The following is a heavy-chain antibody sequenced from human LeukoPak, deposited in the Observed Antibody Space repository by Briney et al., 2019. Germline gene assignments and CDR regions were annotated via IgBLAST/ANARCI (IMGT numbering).Heavy chain of an antibody. D-gene: IGHD3-10*01. CDR1: GFTFSNAW. CDR3: TTDRGDYGSGTYEIYYYYMDV. J-gene: IGHJ6*03. CDR2: IKSKTDGGTT. V-gene: IGHV3-15*01. Sequence: PGGSLRPSCAASGFTFSNAWKSWVRQAPGKGLEWVGRIKSKTDGGTTDYAAPVKGRFTISRDDSKNTLYLQMNSLKTEDTAVYYCTTDRGDYGSGTYEIYYYYMDVWGKGTTVTVSS.